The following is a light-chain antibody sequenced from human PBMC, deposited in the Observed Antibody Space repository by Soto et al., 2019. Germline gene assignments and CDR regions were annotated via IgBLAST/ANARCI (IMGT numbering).Light chain of an antibody. CDR3: QQRSNWPLT. CDR2: DVS. Sequence: EIVLTQSPVTLSLSPGERATLSCRASQSVTSFLAWYQQKPGQAPRLLIYDVSIRATGIPARFSGSGSGTDFTLTISSLEPEDFVVYYCQQRSNWPLTFGGGTKVEIK. J-gene: IGKJ4*01. CDR1: QSVTSF. V-gene: IGKV3-11*01.